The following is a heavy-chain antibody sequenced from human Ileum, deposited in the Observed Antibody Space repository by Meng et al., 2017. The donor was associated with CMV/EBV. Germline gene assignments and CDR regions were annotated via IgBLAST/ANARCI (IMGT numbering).Heavy chain of an antibody. CDR3: ARARSPTHFDN. CDR2: IGTVGDT. CDR1: GFTFSTSD. J-gene: IGHJ4*02. Sequence: GGSLRLSCTGSGFTFSTSDFHWVRQPTGKGLEWVSSIGTVGDTYSIGSVKGRFIISREDAQNSVYLQMNGLRDGDTGLYYCARARSPTHFDNWGQGALVTVSS. V-gene: IGHV3-13*01.